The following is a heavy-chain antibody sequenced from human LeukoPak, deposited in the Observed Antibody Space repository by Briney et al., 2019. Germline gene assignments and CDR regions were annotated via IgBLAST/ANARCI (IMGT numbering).Heavy chain of an antibody. J-gene: IGHJ4*02. D-gene: IGHD6-13*01. CDR1: GFTFDDYA. CDR3: AKDIGSRWPRYYFDY. V-gene: IGHV3-43*02. Sequence: GGSLRLSCAASGFTFDDYAMHWVRQAPGKGLEWVSLISGDGYSTYYADSVKGRFTISRDNSENSLYLQMNGLTTEDTALYYCAKDIGSRWPRYYFDYWGQGTLVTVSS. CDR2: ISGDGYST.